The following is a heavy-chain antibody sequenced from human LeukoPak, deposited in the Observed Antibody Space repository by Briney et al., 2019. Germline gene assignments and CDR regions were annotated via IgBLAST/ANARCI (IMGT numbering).Heavy chain of an antibody. CDR2: INHSGST. CDR1: GGSFSGYY. J-gene: IGHJ5*02. D-gene: IGHD4-17*01. V-gene: IGHV4-34*01. CDR3: ARDSGTTGEVKFVP. Sequence: SETLSLTCAVYGGSFSGYYWSWIRQPPGKGLEWIGEINHSGSTNYNPSLKSRVTTSIDTSKSQFFLNLRSVTAADTAVYYCARDSGTTGEVKFVPWGQGILVTVSS.